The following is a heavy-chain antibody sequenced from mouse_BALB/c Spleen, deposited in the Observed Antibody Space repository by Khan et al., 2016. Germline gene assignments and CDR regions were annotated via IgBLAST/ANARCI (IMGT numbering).Heavy chain of an antibody. J-gene: IGHJ2*01. CDR3: ASYYGSSCDYFDY. D-gene: IGHD1-1*01. V-gene: IGHV1-87*01. Sequence: QVQLKQSGAELARPGASVKLSCKASGYTFTSYWMQWVKQRPGQGLEWIGAIYPGDGDTRYTQKFKGKATLTADKSSSTAYMQLSSLASEDSAVYYCASYYGSSCDYFDYWGQGTTLTVSS. CDR1: GYTFTSYW. CDR2: IYPGDGDT.